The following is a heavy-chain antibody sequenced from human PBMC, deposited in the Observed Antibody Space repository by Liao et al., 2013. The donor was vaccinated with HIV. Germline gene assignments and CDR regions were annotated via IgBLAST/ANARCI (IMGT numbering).Heavy chain of an antibody. J-gene: IGHJ4*02. CDR1: GASVSSGSDY. Sequence: QVQLQESGPGLVKPSQTLSLTCAVSGASVSSGSDYWSWVRQPAGKGLEWIGRIYPSGSPGYSTSLKSRVTMSLDTSKNQFSLKLSTVTAADTAVYYCARGGPPETTSPYYGSSGYPQLAFDYWGQGILVTVSS. V-gene: IGHV4-61*02. CDR3: ARGGPPETTSPYYGSSGYPQLAFDY. D-gene: IGHD3-22*01. CDR2: IYPSGSP.